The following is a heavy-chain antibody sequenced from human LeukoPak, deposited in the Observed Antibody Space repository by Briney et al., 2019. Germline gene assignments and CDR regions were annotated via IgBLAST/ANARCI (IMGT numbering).Heavy chain of an antibody. D-gene: IGHD5-18*01. CDR2: ISGSGGST. CDR1: GFTFSSYA. J-gene: IGHJ5*02. Sequence: GGSLRLSCAASGFTFSSYAMSWVRRAPGKGLEWVSAISGSGGSTYYADSVKGRFTISRDNSKNTLYLQMNSLRAEDTAVYYCAKDIGPSYSYGSGTGFDPWGQGTLVTVSS. V-gene: IGHV3-23*01. CDR3: AKDIGPSYSYGSGTGFDP.